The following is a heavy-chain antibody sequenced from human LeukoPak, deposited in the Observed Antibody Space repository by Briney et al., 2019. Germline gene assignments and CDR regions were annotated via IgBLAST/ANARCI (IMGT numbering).Heavy chain of an antibody. V-gene: IGHV5-51*01. J-gene: IGHJ4*02. CDR2: IYPGDSDT. Sequence: GESLKISGKGSGYSFTSYWIGWVRQMPGKGLEWMGIIYPGDSDTRYSPSFQGQVTISADKSISTAYLQWGSLKASDTAMYYCARGAMGDFWSGYPYYFDYWGQGTLVTVSS. CDR1: GYSFTSYW. D-gene: IGHD3-3*01. CDR3: ARGAMGDFWSGYPYYFDY.